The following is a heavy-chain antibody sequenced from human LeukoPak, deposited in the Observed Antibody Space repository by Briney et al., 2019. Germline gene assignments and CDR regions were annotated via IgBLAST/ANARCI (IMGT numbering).Heavy chain of an antibody. CDR3: ARVGRPGEWLRFYLDY. J-gene: IGHJ4*02. D-gene: IGHD5-12*01. Sequence: ASVKVSCKASGYTFTSCYMHWVRQPPAQGLEWMGIINPSGGSTSYAQKFQGRVTMTRDTSTRSVYMELSSLRSEDTAVYYCARVGRPGEWLRFYLDYWGQGTLVTVSS. V-gene: IGHV1-46*01. CDR2: INPSGGST. CDR1: GYTFTSCY.